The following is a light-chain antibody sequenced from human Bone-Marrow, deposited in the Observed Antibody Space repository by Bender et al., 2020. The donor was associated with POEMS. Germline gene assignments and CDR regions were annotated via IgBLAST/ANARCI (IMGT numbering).Light chain of an antibody. V-gene: IGLV2-23*02. CDR1: SSDVGTYNL. J-gene: IGLJ2*01. Sequence: QSALTQPASVSGSPGQSITISCTGASSDVGTYNLVSWYQQHPGQAPKLIIYEVTKRPSGVSDRFSGSKSGNTASLTISGLQAEDEADYHCCSYAGSFSFLIFGGGTKLTVL. CDR2: EVT. CDR3: CSYAGSFSFLI.